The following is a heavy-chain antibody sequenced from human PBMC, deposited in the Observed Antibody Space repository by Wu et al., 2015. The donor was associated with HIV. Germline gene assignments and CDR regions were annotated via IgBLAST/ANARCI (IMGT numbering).Heavy chain of an antibody. D-gene: IGHD3-10*01. Sequence: QVQLVQSGAEVKKPGSSVKVSCKASGGTFSSYAISWVRQAPGQGLEWMGGIIPIFGTANYAQKFQGRVTITTDESTSTAYMELSSLRSEDTAVYYCARETLHYYGSGSYYNSGMHGMDVWGQGTTVTVSS. CDR2: IIPIFGTA. V-gene: IGHV1-69*05. J-gene: IGHJ6*02. CDR3: ARETLHYYGSGSYYNSGMHGMDV. CDR1: GGTFSSYA.